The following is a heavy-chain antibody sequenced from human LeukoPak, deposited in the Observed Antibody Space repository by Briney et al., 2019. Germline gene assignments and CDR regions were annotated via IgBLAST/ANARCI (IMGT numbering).Heavy chain of an antibody. CDR2: INHSGST. CDR1: GGSFSGYY. J-gene: IGHJ5*02. CDR3: AKEVDTATNWFDP. Sequence: SETLSLTCAVYGGSFSGYYWSWIRQPPGKGLEWVGEINHSGSTNYNPSLKSRVTISVDTSKNQFSLKLSSVTAADTAVYYCAKEVDTATNWFDPWGQGTLVTVSS. D-gene: IGHD5-18*01. V-gene: IGHV4-34*01.